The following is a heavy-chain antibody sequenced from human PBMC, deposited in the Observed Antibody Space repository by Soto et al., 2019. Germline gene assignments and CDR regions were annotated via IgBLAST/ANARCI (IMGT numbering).Heavy chain of an antibody. D-gene: IGHD2-15*01. V-gene: IGHV4-4*02. Sequence: SETLSLTCAVSGGSISSSNWWSWVRQPPGKGLDWIGEIYHSGSTNYNPSLKSRVTISVDKSKNQFSLKLSSVTAADTAVYYCASRYCSGGSCYQMDYYGMDVWGQGTTVTVSS. CDR3: ASRYCSGGSCYQMDYYGMDV. CDR2: IYHSGST. CDR1: GGSISSSNW. J-gene: IGHJ6*02.